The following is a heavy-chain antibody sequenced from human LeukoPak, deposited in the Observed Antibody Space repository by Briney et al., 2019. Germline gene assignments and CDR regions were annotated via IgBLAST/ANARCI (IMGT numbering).Heavy chain of an antibody. Sequence: LPGRSLRLSCAASGFTFSSYAMHWVRQAPGKGLEWVAVISYDGSNKYYADSVKGRFTISRDNSKNTPYLQMNSLRAEDTAVYYCAREGALVGAIDYWGQGTLVTVSS. CDR3: AREGALVGAIDY. V-gene: IGHV3-30*04. CDR2: ISYDGSNK. D-gene: IGHD1-26*01. J-gene: IGHJ4*02. CDR1: GFTFSSYA.